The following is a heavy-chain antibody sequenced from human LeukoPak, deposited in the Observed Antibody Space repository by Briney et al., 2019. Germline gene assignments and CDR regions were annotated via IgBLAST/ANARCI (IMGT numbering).Heavy chain of an antibody. CDR2: ISYGDDTA. CDR3: AKDRGYTGYDSGGIDF. CDR1: GFTFRSYA. V-gene: IGHV3-23*01. Sequence: GGSLRLSCAASGFTFRSYAMNWVRQSPGKGLEWVSSISYGDDTAFYVGSVKGRFTVSRDNSRTILYLQMDSLRAEDTAVYYCAKDRGYTGYDSGGIDFWGQGTLVTVSS. D-gene: IGHD5-12*01. J-gene: IGHJ4*02.